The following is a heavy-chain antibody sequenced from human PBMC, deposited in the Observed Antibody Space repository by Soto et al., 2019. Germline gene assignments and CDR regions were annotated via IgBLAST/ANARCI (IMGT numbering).Heavy chain of an antibody. Sequence: PSETLSLTCTVSGGSISSSSYYWGWIRQPPGMGLEWIGTIYYSGTTYYNPSLKSRLTISLDTSKNQFSLKLSSVTAADTAMYYCARPRPYGSGSYRYGFDIWGQGTMVTVSS. V-gene: IGHV4-39*01. D-gene: IGHD3-10*01. CDR2: IYYSGTT. CDR3: ARPRPYGSGSYRYGFDI. J-gene: IGHJ3*02. CDR1: GGSISSSSYY.